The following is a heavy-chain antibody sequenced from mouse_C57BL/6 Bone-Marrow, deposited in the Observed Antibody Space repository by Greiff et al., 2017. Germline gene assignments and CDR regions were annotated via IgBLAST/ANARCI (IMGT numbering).Heavy chain of an antibody. J-gene: IGHJ4*01. CDR1: GYTFTSYW. D-gene: IGHD1-1*01. CDR3: ARVAGSSLYYAMDY. Sequence: QVQLQQPGAELVMPGASVKLSCKASGYTFTSYWMHWVKQRPGQGLEWIGVIDPSDSYTNYNQKFKGKSTLTVDKSSSTAYMQLSSLTSEDSAVYYGARVAGSSLYYAMDYWGQGTSVTVSS. CDR2: IDPSDSYT. V-gene: IGHV1-69*01.